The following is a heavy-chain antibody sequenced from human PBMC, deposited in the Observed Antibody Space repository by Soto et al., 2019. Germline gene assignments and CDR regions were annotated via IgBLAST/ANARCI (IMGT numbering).Heavy chain of an antibody. J-gene: IGHJ5*02. V-gene: IGHV4-38-2*02. D-gene: IGHD2-2*01. CDR3: ERGGKEADASYNWFET. CDR2: IYHSGSA. Sequence: SATXSLTCSVSVFSISSGYYLCWIRQPPGQGLEWIGSIYHSGSAYHNPSLKSRVTISVDTSKNQFSLKLTSVTAADTAVYYCERGGKEADASYNWFETWGQGTLVTVYS. CDR1: VFSISSGYY.